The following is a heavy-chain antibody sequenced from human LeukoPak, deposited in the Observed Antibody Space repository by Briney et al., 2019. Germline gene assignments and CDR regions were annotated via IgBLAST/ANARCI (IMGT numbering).Heavy chain of an antibody. Sequence: GGSLRLSCAASGFTFSSYSMNWVRQAPGKGLEWVSYISSSSTIYYADSVKGRFTISTDNAKNSLYLQMNSLRAEDTAVYYCAKDLSLSYSDSSGSDYWGQGTLVTVSS. V-gene: IGHV3-48*01. CDR2: ISSSSTI. D-gene: IGHD3-22*01. CDR1: GFTFSSYS. J-gene: IGHJ4*02. CDR3: AKDLSLSYSDSSGSDY.